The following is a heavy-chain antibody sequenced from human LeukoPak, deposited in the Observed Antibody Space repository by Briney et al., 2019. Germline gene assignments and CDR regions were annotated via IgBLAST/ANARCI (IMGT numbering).Heavy chain of an antibody. Sequence: PGESLKISCKGSGYSFTSYWNGWVRQMPGKGLEWMGIIYPGDSDTTYSPSFQGQVTISADKSISTAYLQWSSLKASDTAMYYCARQAAVAGPGVDYWGQGTLVTVSS. D-gene: IGHD6-19*01. V-gene: IGHV5-51*01. CDR1: GYSFTSYW. J-gene: IGHJ4*02. CDR3: ARQAAVAGPGVDY. CDR2: IYPGDSDT.